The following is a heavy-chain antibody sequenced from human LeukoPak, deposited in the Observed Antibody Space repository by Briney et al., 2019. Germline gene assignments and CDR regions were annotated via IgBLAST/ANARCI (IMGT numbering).Heavy chain of an antibody. CDR1: GYTFTSYY. D-gene: IGHD5-24*01. V-gene: IGHV1-46*01. CDR3: ARDGGGCYNFGDFDY. CDR2: INPSGGST. Sequence: VASVTVSCKASGYTFTSYYMHWVRQAPGQGLEWMGIINPSGGSTSYAQKFQGRVTMTRDMSTSTVYMELSSLRSEDTAVYYCARDGGGCYNFGDFDYWGQGTLVTVSS. J-gene: IGHJ4*02.